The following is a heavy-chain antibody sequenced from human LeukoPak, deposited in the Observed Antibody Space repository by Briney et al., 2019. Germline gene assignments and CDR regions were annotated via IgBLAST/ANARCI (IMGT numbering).Heavy chain of an antibody. CDR3: AKDSKIVGATFRSYHYMDV. V-gene: IGHV3-23*01. CDR1: GFTFSSYA. CDR2: IRGGGDRT. D-gene: IGHD1-26*01. J-gene: IGHJ6*03. Sequence: PGGSLRLSCAASGFTFSSYAMSWVRQAPGKGLEWVSAIRGGGDRTHYADSVKGRFTISRDNSKNTLYSQMNSLRAEDTAVYYCAKDSKIVGATFRSYHYMDVWGKGTAVTVSS.